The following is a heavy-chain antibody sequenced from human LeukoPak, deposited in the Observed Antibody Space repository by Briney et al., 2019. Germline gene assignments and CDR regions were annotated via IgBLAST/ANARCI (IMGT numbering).Heavy chain of an antibody. CDR2: IIGGGGST. V-gene: IGHV3-23*01. D-gene: IGHD6-19*01. CDR1: GFTFSSYT. J-gene: IGHJ3*02. CDR3: AKEGDYSSGWYRAFDI. Sequence: GGSPRLSCAASGFTFSSYTMSWVRHAPGEGLGWVSAIIGGGGSTYYADSVKGRFTISRDNSKNTLYLQMNSLRAEDTAVYYCAKEGDYSSGWYRAFDIWGQGTMVTVSS.